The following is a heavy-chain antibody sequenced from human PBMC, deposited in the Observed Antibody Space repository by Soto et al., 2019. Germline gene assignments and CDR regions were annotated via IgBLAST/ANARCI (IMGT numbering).Heavy chain of an antibody. CDR2: IYSGGST. Sequence: EVQLVESGGGLIQPGGSLRLSCAASGFTVSSNYMSWFGRAPGKGLEWVSVIYSGGSTYYADSVKARFTISRDNSKNTLYLQMNSLRAEDTAVYYCARWLATGGWWFDPWGQGTLVTVSS. J-gene: IGHJ5*02. V-gene: IGHV3-53*01. CDR1: GFTVSSNY. CDR3: ARWLATGGWWFDP. D-gene: IGHD6-19*01.